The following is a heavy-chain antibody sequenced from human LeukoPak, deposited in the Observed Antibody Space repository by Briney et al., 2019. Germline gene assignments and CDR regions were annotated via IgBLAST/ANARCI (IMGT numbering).Heavy chain of an antibody. CDR1: GYTFTGYY. J-gene: IGHJ4*02. CDR2: INPNSGGT. D-gene: IGHD6-19*01. Sequence: ASVKVSCKASGYTFTGYYMHWVRQAPGQGLEWMGWINPNSGGTNYAQKFQGRVTMTRDTSISTAYMELSRLRSDYTAVYYCAREIGSGWSILDHWGQGTLVTVSS. CDR3: AREIGSGWSILDH. V-gene: IGHV1-2*02.